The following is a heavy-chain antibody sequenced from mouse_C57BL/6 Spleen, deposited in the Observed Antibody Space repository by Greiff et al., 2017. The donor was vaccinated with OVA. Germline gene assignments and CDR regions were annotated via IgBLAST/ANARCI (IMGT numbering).Heavy chain of an antibody. Sequence: EVQVVESGEGLVKPGGSLKLSCAASGFTFSSYAMSWVRQTPEKRLEWVAYISSGGDYIYYADTVKGRFTISRDNARNTLYLQMRSLKSEDTARYYCTRGGSGYEFAYWGQGTLVTVSA. J-gene: IGHJ3*01. CDR1: GFTFSSYA. D-gene: IGHD3-2*02. V-gene: IGHV5-9-1*02. CDR2: ISSGGDYI. CDR3: TRGGSGYEFAY.